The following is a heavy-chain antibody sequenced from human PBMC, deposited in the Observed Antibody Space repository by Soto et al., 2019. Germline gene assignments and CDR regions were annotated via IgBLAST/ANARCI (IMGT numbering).Heavy chain of an antibody. D-gene: IGHD6-13*01. J-gene: IGHJ5*02. CDR3: ARRPGIAAAGFDP. CDR1: GGSVRSGGYD. V-gene: IGHV4-61*08. CDR2: IDYSGST. Sequence: SETLSLTCSVSGGSVRSGGYDWSWIRQPPGNGLEWIGYIDYSGSTNYNPSFKSRVTISVDTSKNQFSLKLSSVTAADTAVYYCARRPGIAAAGFDPWGQGTLVTVSS.